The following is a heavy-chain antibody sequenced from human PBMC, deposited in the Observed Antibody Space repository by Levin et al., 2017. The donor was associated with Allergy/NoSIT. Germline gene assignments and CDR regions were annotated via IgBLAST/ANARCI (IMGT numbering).Heavy chain of an antibody. Sequence: GGSLRLSCVVSGFNFSDYYMTWIRQAPGKGLEWLSYISGTSTAKKYADSVKGRFTISRDNAKNSLFLEMNNLGAEDTAVYYCARRAGTTVAPGTRYFDYWGQGSLVTVSS. CDR2: ISGTSTAK. J-gene: IGHJ4*02. CDR1: GFNFSDYY. V-gene: IGHV3-11*03. CDR3: ARRAGTTVAPGTRYFDY. D-gene: IGHD4-11*01.